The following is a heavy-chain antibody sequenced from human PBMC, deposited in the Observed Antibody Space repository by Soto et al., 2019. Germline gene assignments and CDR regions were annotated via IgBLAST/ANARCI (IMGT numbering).Heavy chain of an antibody. CDR2: IYHSGRT. D-gene: IGHD2-2*02. Sequence: SETLSLTCAVYGECFSGYYWTWIRQPPGKGLEWIGYIYHSGRTYYNPSLQSRVTISVDTSKNQFSLKLSSVTAADTAVYYCARLACSSTRCFTYFDYWGQGALVTVSS. J-gene: IGHJ4*02. CDR3: ARLACSSTRCFTYFDY. CDR1: GECFSGYY. V-gene: IGHV4-34*01.